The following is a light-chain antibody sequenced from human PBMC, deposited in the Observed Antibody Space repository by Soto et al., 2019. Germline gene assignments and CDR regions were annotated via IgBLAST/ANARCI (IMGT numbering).Light chain of an antibody. CDR1: IGAVTSGQY. V-gene: IGLV7-46*01. CDR2: DTN. Sequence: QTVVTQEPSLSVSPGGTVTLTCGSSIGAVTSGQYPYWFQQKPGQAPRTLIHDTNKKHSWTPARFSGSLLGGKAALTLSGAQPEDEAEYYCLLSYSGARVFGGGTKLTVL. J-gene: IGLJ3*02. CDR3: LLSYSGARV.